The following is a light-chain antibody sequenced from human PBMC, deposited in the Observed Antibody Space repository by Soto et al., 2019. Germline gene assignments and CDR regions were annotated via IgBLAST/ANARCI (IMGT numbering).Light chain of an antibody. CDR3: SSYTSSSTV. J-gene: IGLJ3*02. Sequence: QSALTQPVSVSGSPGQSITIYCTGTSSDVGGYNYVSWYQQHPGKAPKLMIYEVSNRPSGVSNRFSGSKSGNTASLTISGLQAEDEADYYCSSYTSSSTVFGGGTKVTVL. CDR1: SSDVGGYNY. V-gene: IGLV2-14*01. CDR2: EVS.